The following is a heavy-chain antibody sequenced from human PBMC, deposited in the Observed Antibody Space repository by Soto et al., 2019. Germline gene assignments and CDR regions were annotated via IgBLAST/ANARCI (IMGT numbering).Heavy chain of an antibody. CDR2: IYYSGST. Sequence: KPSETLSLTCTVSGGSVSSGSYYWSWIRQPPGKGLEWIGYIYYSGSTNYNPSLKSRVTISVDTSKNQFSLKLSSVTAADTAVYYCARDSRYYDFWSGYYWFDPWGQGTLVTVSS. J-gene: IGHJ5*02. CDR3: ARDSRYYDFWSGYYWFDP. CDR1: GGSVSSGSYY. V-gene: IGHV4-61*01. D-gene: IGHD3-3*01.